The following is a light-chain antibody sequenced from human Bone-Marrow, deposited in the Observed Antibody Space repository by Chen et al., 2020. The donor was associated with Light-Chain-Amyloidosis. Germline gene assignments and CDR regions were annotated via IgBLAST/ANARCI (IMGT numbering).Light chain of an antibody. CDR3: QVWDRSSDRPV. CDR1: NIGSTS. Sequence: SSVLTQPSSVSVAPGQTATIACGGNNIGSTSVHGYQQTPGQAPLLVVYDDSDRPSGIPERLSGSNSGNTATLTISRVEAGDEADYYCQVWDRSSDRPVFGGGTKLTVL. CDR2: DDS. J-gene: IGLJ3*02. V-gene: IGLV3-21*02.